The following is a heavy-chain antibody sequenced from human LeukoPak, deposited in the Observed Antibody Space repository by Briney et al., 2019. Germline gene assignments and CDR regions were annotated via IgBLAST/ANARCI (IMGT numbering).Heavy chain of an antibody. D-gene: IGHD6-19*01. Sequence: GSLRLSCAASGFTFTSYALHWVRQAPGKGLEWVAVISKDGSDKYYADSVRGRFTISRDSSKNTLYLQMNSPRIEDTAVYYCARDETVAGTVDYWGQGSLVTVSS. J-gene: IGHJ4*02. CDR2: ISKDGSDK. CDR3: ARDETVAGTVDY. CDR1: GFTFTSYA. V-gene: IGHV3-30-3*01.